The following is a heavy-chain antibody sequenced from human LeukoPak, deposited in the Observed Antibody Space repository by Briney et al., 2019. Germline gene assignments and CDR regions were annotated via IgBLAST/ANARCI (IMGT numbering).Heavy chain of an antibody. CDR1: GFTFSSYW. CDR2: INNDGSYA. V-gene: IGHV3-74*01. Sequence: GGSLRLSCVASGFTFSSYWLHWVRQAPGKGLVWVSHINNDGSYATYAESVKGRFTISRDNSKNTLYLQTNSLRAEDTAVYYCARGGYSYGYRFDYWGQGTLVTVSS. D-gene: IGHD5-18*01. J-gene: IGHJ4*02. CDR3: ARGGYSYGYRFDY.